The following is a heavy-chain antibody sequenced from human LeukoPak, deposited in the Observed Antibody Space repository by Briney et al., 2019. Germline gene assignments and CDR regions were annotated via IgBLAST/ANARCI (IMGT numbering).Heavy chain of an antibody. J-gene: IGHJ4*02. CDR2: IYYSGST. CDR1: GGSISSSSYY. V-gene: IGHV4-39*07. CDR3: ARDKYDFWSGYCDY. D-gene: IGHD3-3*01. Sequence: TSETLSLTCTVSGGSISSSSYYWGWIRQPPGKGLEWIGSIYYSGSTYYNPSLKSRVTISVDTSKNQFSLKLSSVTAADTAVYYCARDKYDFWSGYCDYWGQGTLVTVSS.